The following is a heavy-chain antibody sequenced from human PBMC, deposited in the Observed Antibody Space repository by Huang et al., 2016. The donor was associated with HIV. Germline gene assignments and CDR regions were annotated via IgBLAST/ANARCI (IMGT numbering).Heavy chain of an antibody. CDR3: ARGGPYYYDSSGYLVSAFDI. V-gene: IGHV3-30-3*01. Sequence: QVQLVESGGGVVQPGRSLRLSCAASGFTFSSYAMHWVRQAPCKGLEWVAVISYYGNNKYYADSVKSRFTISRDNSKNTLYLQMNSLRAEDTAVYYCARGGPYYYDSSGYLVSAFDIWGQGTMVTVSS. CDR1: GFTFSSYA. D-gene: IGHD3-22*01. J-gene: IGHJ3*02. CDR2: ISYYGNNK.